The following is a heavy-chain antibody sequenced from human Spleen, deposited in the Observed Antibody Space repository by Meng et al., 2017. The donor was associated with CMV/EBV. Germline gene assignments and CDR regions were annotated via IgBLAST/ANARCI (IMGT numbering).Heavy chain of an antibody. Sequence: ASVKVSCKVSGYTLNELPMHWVRQAPGQGLEWMGWINPNSGGTNYAQKFQGRVTMTRDTSISTAYMELSRLRSDDTAVYYCARNADFWSGYYPHYGMDVWGQGTTVTVSS. CDR2: INPNSGGT. D-gene: IGHD3-3*01. CDR3: ARNADFWSGYYPHYGMDV. CDR1: GYTLNELP. J-gene: IGHJ6*02. V-gene: IGHV1-2*02.